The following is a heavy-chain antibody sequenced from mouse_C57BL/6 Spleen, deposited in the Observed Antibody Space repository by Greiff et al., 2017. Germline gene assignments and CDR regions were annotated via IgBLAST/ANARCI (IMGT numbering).Heavy chain of an antibody. D-gene: IGHD1-1*01. CDR2: IDPETGGT. Sequence: QVQLQQSGAELVRPGASVTLSCKASGYTFTDYEMHWVKQTPVHGLEWIGAIDPETGGTAYNQKFKGKAILTADKSSSTAYMELRSLTSEDSAVYYCTRSFTTVVPFDYWGQGTTLTVSS. CDR1: GYTFTDYE. J-gene: IGHJ2*01. CDR3: TRSFTTVVPFDY. V-gene: IGHV1-15*01.